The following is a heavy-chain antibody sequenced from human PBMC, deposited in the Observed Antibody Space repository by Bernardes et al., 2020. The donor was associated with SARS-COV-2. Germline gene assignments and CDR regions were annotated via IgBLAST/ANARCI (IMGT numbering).Heavy chain of an antibody. CDR1: GYTFTGYY. CDR3: ARENGRAYFDY. Sequence: ASVKVSCMASGYTFTGYYIHWVRQAPGQGLEWMGWISSNTGGTNFAQKFQGRVTMTRDTSISTAYMELSSLRSDDTAIYYCARENGRAYFDYWGQGTLVTVSS. J-gene: IGHJ4*02. V-gene: IGHV1-2*02. CDR2: ISSNTGGT. D-gene: IGHD1-26*01.